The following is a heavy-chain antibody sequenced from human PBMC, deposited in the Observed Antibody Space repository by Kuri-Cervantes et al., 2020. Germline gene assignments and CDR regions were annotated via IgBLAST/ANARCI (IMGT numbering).Heavy chain of an antibody. CDR2: ISSSGSTI. CDR1: GFTFSDYY. CDR3: AKAGYSSSWYGSVGYYYYGMDV. D-gene: IGHD6-13*01. J-gene: IGHJ6*02. Sequence: GGSLRLSCAASGFTFSDYYMSWIRQAPGKGLEWVSYISSSGSTIYYADSVKGRFTISRDNSKNTLYLQMNSLRAEDTAVYYCAKAGYSSSWYGSVGYYYYGMDVWGQGTTVTVSS. V-gene: IGHV3-11*04.